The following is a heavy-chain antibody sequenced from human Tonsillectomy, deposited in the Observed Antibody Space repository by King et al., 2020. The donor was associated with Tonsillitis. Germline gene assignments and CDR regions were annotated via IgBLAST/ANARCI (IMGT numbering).Heavy chain of an antibody. J-gene: IGHJ3*02. CDR3: ARRRCSTTSCYLDDAFDI. V-gene: IGHV3-23*04. CDR2: ISISVGRT. Sequence: VQLVESGGGLVQPGGSLILSCAASGFPFSSYAMTWVRHALGEGLVWVSGISISVGRTFYSDAVKGRFDISRDNSQYTLFLQMESLRAEDTALDYCARRRCSTTSCYLDDAFDIWGQGTMVTVSS. D-gene: IGHD2-2*01. CDR1: GFPFSSYA.